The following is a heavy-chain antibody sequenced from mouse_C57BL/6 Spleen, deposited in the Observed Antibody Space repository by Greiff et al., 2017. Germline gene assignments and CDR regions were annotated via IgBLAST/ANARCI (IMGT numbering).Heavy chain of an antibody. V-gene: IGHV5-17*01. CDR2: ISSGSSTI. Sequence: DVQLVESGGGLVKPGGSLKLSCAASGFTFSDYGMHWVRQAPEKGLEWVAYISSGSSTIYYADTVKGRFTISRDNAKNTLFLQMTSLRSEDTAMYYCARFGLAYWGQGTLVTVSA. CDR1: GFTFSDYG. J-gene: IGHJ3*01. CDR3: ARFGLAY.